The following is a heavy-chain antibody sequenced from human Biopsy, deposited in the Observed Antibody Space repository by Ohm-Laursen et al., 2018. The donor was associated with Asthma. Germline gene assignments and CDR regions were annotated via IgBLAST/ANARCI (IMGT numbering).Heavy chain of an antibody. V-gene: IGHV3-53*05. CDR3: AKDVFPGWELRRGPDY. CDR2: IYSGGGT. J-gene: IGHJ4*02. Sequence: SLRLSCAASGFTASSNGMSWVRQPPGKGLEWVSVIYSGGGTFYADSVKGRVTISRDISKNTLSLQMNSLRAEDTAVYYCAKDVFPGWELRRGPDYWGQGTLVTVSS. CDR1: GFTASSNG. D-gene: IGHD1-26*01.